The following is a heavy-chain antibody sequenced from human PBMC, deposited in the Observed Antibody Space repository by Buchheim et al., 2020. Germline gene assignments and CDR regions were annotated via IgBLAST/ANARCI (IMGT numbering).Heavy chain of an antibody. CDR2: LSATGGST. CDR3: AKDIAPGIAVAGTMFDA. J-gene: IGHJ5*02. V-gene: IGHV3-23*01. CDR1: GFIFSDYA. Sequence: EVQLLQSGGGLVQPGGSLRLSCAASGFIFSDYAMNWVRPAPEKGLEWVSTLSATGGSTYYADSVKGRFTISRDKSKNTLYLQMNSLSAEDTAIYYCAKDIAPGIAVAGTMFDAWGQGTL. D-gene: IGHD6-19*01.